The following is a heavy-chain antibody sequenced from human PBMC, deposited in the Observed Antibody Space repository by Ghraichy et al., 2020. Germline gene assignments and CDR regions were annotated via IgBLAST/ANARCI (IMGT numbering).Heavy chain of an antibody. J-gene: IGHJ5*02. CDR3: AHEGYGSDNWFDA. D-gene: IGHD2-8*02. V-gene: IGHV2-5*01. Sequence: SGPTLVKPTQTLTLTCTFSGFSLSATGVGVGWIRQPPGKALEWLALIFYNDNKRYNPSLNSRLNIAKDTSKNYVVLTMTNMNPVDTATYSCAHEGYGSDNWFDAWGQGIPVTVSS. CDR1: GFSLSATGVG. CDR2: IFYNDNK.